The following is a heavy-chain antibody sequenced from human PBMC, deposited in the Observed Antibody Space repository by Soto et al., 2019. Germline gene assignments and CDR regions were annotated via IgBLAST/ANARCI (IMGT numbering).Heavy chain of an antibody. J-gene: IGHJ3*02. Sequence: QVQLVQSGAEVKKPGSSVKVSCKASGGTFSSYTISWVRQAPGQGLEWMGRIIPILGIANYAQKFQGRVTITADKSTSTAYMELSSLRSEDTAVYYCARDCSGCSCYATRRDAFDIWGQGTMVTVSS. CDR3: ARDCSGCSCYATRRDAFDI. CDR2: IIPILGIA. V-gene: IGHV1-69*08. CDR1: GGTFSSYT. D-gene: IGHD2-15*01.